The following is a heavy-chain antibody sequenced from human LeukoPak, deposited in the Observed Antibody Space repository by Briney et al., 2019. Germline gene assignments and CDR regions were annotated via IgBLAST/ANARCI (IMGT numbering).Heavy chain of an antibody. CDR2: IYYSGST. D-gene: IGHD2-21*01. V-gene: IGHV4-61*01. CDR1: GGSVSSGNYY. Sequence: NPSETLSLTCTVSGGSVSSGNYYWSWIRQPPGKGLEWIGYIYYSGSTNYNPSLKSRVTISVDTSKNQFSLKLSSVIAADTAVYYCARDPPGERNYWGQGTLVTVSS. J-gene: IGHJ4*02. CDR3: ARDPPGERNY.